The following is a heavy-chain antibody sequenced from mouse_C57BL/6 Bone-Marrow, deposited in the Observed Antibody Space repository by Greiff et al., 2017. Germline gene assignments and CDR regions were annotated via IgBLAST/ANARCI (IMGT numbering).Heavy chain of an antibody. Sequence: VQLVESGPGLVQPSQCLSISCTASGFSLTSYGVHWVRQSPGKGLEWMGVIWSGGGTDSNAAFISSMGISKDNSKSQVFLKMNSLQSDDTAIYYCARFTTVVARDYGGRGTADTVSS. J-gene: IGHJ4*01. CDR1: GFSLTSYG. CDR3: ARFTTVVARDY. V-gene: IGHV2-2*01. CDR2: IWSGGGT. D-gene: IGHD1-1*01.